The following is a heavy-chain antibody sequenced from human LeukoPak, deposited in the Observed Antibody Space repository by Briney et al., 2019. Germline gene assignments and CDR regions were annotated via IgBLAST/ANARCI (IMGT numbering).Heavy chain of an antibody. Sequence: GGSLRASCLGSRFAFSGFAMGGVRQAPGKGLEWVSSISGSGGNTYYADSVKGRFTISRDNSKNTLYLQMNSLGAEDTAVYYCAKDYSSSWYGAYYFDYWGQGTLVTVSS. D-gene: IGHD6-13*01. CDR1: RFAFSGFA. CDR2: ISGSGGNT. V-gene: IGHV3-23*01. J-gene: IGHJ4*02. CDR3: AKDYSSSWYGAYYFDY.